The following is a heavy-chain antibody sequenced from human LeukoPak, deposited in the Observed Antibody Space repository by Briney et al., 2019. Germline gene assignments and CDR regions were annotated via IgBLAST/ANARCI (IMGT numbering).Heavy chain of an antibody. D-gene: IGHD1-26*01. Sequence: PGGSLRLSCAASGFTFKNHAMNWVRQAPGKGLEWVSSISGSGDNSRYADSVRGRFTISRDNSRNTLFLQMNSLRAEDTAVYYCASWVGYWGQGTLVTVSS. J-gene: IGHJ4*02. V-gene: IGHV3-23*01. CDR1: GFTFKNHA. CDR3: ASWVGY. CDR2: ISGSGDNS.